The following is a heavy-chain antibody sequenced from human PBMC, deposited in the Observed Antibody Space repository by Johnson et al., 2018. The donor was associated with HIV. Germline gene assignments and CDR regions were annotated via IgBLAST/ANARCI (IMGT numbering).Heavy chain of an antibody. CDR3: ARERLRAGAFDI. CDR1: GFIFSNYD. Sequence: VQLVESGGGVVQPGRSLRLSGAASGFIFSNYDMTWVRQPPGKGLEWVSGINWHGGSTGYAESVKGRFTVSRDDAKTSLYLQLDSLRAEDTAVYYCARERLRAGAFDIWGQGTMVTVSS. V-gene: IGHV3-20*04. D-gene: IGHD6-13*01. CDR2: INWHGGST. J-gene: IGHJ3*02.